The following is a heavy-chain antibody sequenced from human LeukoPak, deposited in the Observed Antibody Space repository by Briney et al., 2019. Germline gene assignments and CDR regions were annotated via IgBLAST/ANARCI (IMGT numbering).Heavy chain of an antibody. J-gene: IGHJ6*03. CDR2: INPNCGGT. Sequence: ASVKVSCKASGYTFTGYYMHWVRQAPGQGLEWMGWINPNCGGTNYAQKFQGRVTMARDTSISTAYMELSRLRSDDTAVYYCARGTVATAYYYYYMDVWGKGTTVTVSS. CDR3: ARGTVATAYYYYYMDV. CDR1: GYTFTGYY. V-gene: IGHV1-2*02. D-gene: IGHD5-12*01.